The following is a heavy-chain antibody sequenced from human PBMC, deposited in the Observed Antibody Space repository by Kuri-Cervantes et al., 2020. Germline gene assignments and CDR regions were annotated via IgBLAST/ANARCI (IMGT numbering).Heavy chain of an antibody. CDR2: IYSGGST. V-gene: IGHV3-66*01. Sequence: GGSLRLSCAASQIIVSNYVMPWVRQAPVKGLDWVSVIYSGGSTYYADSVKGRFTISRDNSKNTLYLQMNSLRAEDTAVYYCARAPYDFWSGYFIGYGMDVWGQGTTVTVSS. CDR3: ARAPYDFWSGYFIGYGMDV. CDR1: QIIVSNYV. J-gene: IGHJ6*02. D-gene: IGHD3-3*01.